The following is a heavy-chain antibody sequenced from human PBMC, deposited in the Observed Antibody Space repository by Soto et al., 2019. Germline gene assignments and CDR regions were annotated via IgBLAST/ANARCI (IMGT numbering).Heavy chain of an antibody. V-gene: IGHV1-24*01. Sequence: ASVKVSCKVSGYTLTELSMHWVRQAPGKGLEWMGGFDPEDGETIYAQKFQGRVTMTEDTSTDTAYMELSSLRSEDTAVYYCATHPGHQQLVRLSYYYYGMDVWGQGTTVTVSS. D-gene: IGHD6-13*01. CDR3: ATHPGHQQLVRLSYYYYGMDV. CDR2: FDPEDGET. CDR1: GYTLTELS. J-gene: IGHJ6*02.